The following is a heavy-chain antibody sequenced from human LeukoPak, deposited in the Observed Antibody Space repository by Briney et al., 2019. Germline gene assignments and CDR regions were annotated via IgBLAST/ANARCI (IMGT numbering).Heavy chain of an antibody. CDR2: IYYSGST. CDR1: GGSISSYY. D-gene: IGHD6-13*01. V-gene: IGHV4-59*01. CDR3: ARVTGYVMEDYFDY. J-gene: IGHJ4*02. Sequence: SETLSLTCTVSGGSISSYYWSWIRQPPGKGLEWIGCIYYSGSTNYNPSLKSRVTISVDTSKNQFSLRLSSVTAADTAVYYCARVTGYVMEDYFDYWGQGTLVTVSS.